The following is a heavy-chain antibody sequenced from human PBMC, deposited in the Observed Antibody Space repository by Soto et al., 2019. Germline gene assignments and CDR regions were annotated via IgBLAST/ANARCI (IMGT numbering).Heavy chain of an antibody. CDR3: IAAAGDY. CDR1: GFTLSDYG. D-gene: IGHD6-13*01. Sequence: QVQLVESGGGVVQPGGSLRLSCAASGFTLSDYGMHWVRQAPGKGLEWVAVISNDGSNKDYADSVKGRFTISRDNSKNTVFLEMNSLRAEDTAVYLAIAAAGDYWGQGTLVIVSS. J-gene: IGHJ4*02. CDR2: ISNDGSNK. V-gene: IGHV3-30*03.